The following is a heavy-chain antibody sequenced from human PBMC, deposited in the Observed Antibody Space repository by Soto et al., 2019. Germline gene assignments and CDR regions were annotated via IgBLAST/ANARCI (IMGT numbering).Heavy chain of an antibody. V-gene: IGHV4-30-2*01. CDR1: GGSIDSGAYS. CDR2: VTHTGTA. CDR3: ARIHWTQSSLDY. D-gene: IGHD6-19*01. J-gene: IGHJ4*02. Sequence: SETLSLTCAVSGGSIDSGAYSLSWIRQPPGKGLEWIGYVTHTGTAYSIPSLNGRLTLSVDSSQTQFSLKLMSVTAADSAVYYCARIHWTQSSLDYWGRGILVTVSS.